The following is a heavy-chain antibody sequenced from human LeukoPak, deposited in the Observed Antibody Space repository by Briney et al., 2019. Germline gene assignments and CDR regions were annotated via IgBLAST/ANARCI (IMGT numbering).Heavy chain of an antibody. CDR2: INHSGST. J-gene: IGHJ4*02. Sequence: SETLSLTCAVYGGSFSGYYWSWIRQPPGKGLEWIGEINHSGSTNYNPPLKSRVTIPVDTSKNQFSLKLSSVTAADTAVYYCARRRGSSGVDYWGQGTLVTVSS. CDR1: GGSFSGYY. V-gene: IGHV4-34*01. D-gene: IGHD3-16*01. CDR3: ARRRGSSGVDY.